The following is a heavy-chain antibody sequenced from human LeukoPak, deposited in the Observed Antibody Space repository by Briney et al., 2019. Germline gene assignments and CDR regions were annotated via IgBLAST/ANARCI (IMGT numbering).Heavy chain of an antibody. CDR2: IYHSGST. CDR3: ARHAAFAEYQSHLTHFDY. J-gene: IGHJ4*02. CDR1: GGSISSYY. V-gene: IGHV4-59*08. Sequence: SETLSLACTVSGGSISSYYWSWIRQPPGKRLEWIGYIYHSGSTNYNSSLKSRVTISVDTSKNQFSLKLSSVTAADTAVYYCARHAAFAEYQSHLTHFDYWGQGTLVTVSS. D-gene: IGHD2-2*01.